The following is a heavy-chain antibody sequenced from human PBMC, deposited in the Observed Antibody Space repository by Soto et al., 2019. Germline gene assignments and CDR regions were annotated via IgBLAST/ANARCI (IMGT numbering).Heavy chain of an antibody. D-gene: IGHD1-1*01. CDR2: IYTDGST. V-gene: IGHV3-66*01. CDR1: GFAVLAHC. Sequence: GGSLRLSCAASGFAVLAHCMSWVRQAPGKGLELVSMIYTDGSTHYADSVKGRFTISRDSSKNTLNLQMNSLSAEDTAIYYCASRNNPYGTYDYWGQGALVTVSS. J-gene: IGHJ4*02. CDR3: ASRNNPYGTYDY.